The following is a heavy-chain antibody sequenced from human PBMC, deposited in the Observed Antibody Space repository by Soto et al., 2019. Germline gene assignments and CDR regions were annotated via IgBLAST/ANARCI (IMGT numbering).Heavy chain of an antibody. CDR2: IYYSGST. CDR1: GGSISSGDYY. V-gene: IGHV4-30-4*01. CDR3: ARDQSRSNWKLGAFDI. J-gene: IGHJ3*02. Sequence: SETLSLTCTVSGGSISSGDYYWSWIRQPPGKGLEWIGYIYYSGSTYYNPSLKSRVTISVDTSKNQFSLKLSSVTAADTAVYYCARDQSRSNWKLGAFDIWGQGTMVTVSS. D-gene: IGHD1-1*01.